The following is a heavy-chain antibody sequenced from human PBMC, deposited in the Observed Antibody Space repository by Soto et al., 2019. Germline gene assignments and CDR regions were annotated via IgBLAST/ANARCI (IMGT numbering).Heavy chain of an antibody. J-gene: IGHJ3*02. V-gene: IGHV4-4*02. CDR3: ARDRAYYYDSSGYYVTIDAFDI. CDR1: GCSICSSIW. CDR2: IYHSGST. D-gene: IGHD3-22*01. Sequence: SDTLSLTCAVDGCSICSSIWWSWVRQPPGKGLEWIGEIYHSGSTNYNPSLKSRVTISVDKSKNQFSLKLSSVTAADTAVYYCARDRAYYYDSSGYYVTIDAFDIWGQGTMVT.